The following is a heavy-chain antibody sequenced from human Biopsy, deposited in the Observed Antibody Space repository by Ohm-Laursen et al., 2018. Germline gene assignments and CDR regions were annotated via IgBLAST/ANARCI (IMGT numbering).Heavy chain of an antibody. CDR2: IHYMGST. V-gene: IGHV4-31*03. CDR1: GDSISGGGYY. CDR3: ARDYGSGSLFDP. D-gene: IGHD2-15*01. Sequence: QTLSLTCTVSGDSISGGGYYWSWIRQHPGKGLEWIGYIHYMGSTNYNPSLKSRVTISVDTSKNQFSLRLTSVTAADTAVYYCARDYGSGSLFDPWGQGTLVTVSS. J-gene: IGHJ5*02.